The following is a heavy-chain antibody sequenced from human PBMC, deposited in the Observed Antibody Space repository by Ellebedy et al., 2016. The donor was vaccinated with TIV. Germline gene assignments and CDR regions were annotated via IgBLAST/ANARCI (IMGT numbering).Heavy chain of an antibody. D-gene: IGHD4-17*01. V-gene: IGHV3-7*01. J-gene: IGHJ3*02. CDR1: GFSFSNYW. CDR2: INQAGGGK. Sequence: GESLKISCAASGFSFSNYWMSWVRQAPGKGLEWVANINQAGGGKYYVDSVKGRFTISRDNAKNSLYLQMNRLRAEETAVYYCATDGSYGDYLSPTHAFEIWGQGTMVPVSS. CDR3: ATDGSYGDYLSPTHAFEI.